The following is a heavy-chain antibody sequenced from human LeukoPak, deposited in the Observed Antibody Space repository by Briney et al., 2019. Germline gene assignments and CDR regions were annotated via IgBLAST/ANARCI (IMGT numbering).Heavy chain of an antibody. D-gene: IGHD3-22*01. Sequence: SETLSLTCTVSGYSISSGYYWGWIRQPPGKGLEWIGSIYHSGSTYYNPSLKSRVTISVDTSKNQFSLKLSSVTAADTAVYYCARVANYYDSSGYSHLDYWGQGTLVTVSS. CDR1: GYSISSGYY. V-gene: IGHV4-38-2*02. CDR3: ARVANYYDSSGYSHLDY. CDR2: IYHSGST. J-gene: IGHJ4*02.